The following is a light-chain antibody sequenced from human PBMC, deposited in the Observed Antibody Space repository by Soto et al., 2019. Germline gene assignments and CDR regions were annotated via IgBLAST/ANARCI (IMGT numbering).Light chain of an antibody. Sequence: EIVMTQSPATLSVSPGERATLSCRASQSVTSNLAWYQQKPGQAPRLLIYGASTRATGIPARFSGSGSGTEFTPTISSLQSEDFAVYYCQQYNTWSTFGQGTKVHIK. CDR3: QQYNTWST. J-gene: IGKJ1*01. CDR2: GAS. CDR1: QSVTSN. V-gene: IGKV3-15*01.